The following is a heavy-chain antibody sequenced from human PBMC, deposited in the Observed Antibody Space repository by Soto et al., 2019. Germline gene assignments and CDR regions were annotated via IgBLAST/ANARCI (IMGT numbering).Heavy chain of an antibody. Sequence: ASVKVSCKASGYTFTNYYMHWVRQAPGQGLEWMGIVNPSGEPTRNAQKFQDRVIMTWDTSTSTVYMELSSLRSEDTAVYYCARDRERSSPVDYWGQGTLVTVSS. D-gene: IGHD4-17*01. CDR3: ARDRERSSPVDY. J-gene: IGHJ4*02. CDR1: GYTFTNYY. V-gene: IGHV1-46*01. CDR2: VNPSGEPT.